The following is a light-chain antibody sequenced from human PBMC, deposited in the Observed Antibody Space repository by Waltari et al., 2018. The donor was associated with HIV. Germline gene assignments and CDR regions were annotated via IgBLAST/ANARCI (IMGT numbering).Light chain of an antibody. V-gene: IGLV2-14*01. CDR3: SSYTSSSTLVV. J-gene: IGLJ2*01. CDR1: SSDVGGHNY. CDR2: EVS. Sequence: QSALTQPASVSGSPGQSITISCTGTSSDVGGHNYVSWYQPHPGKAPKLMIYEVSNRPSGVSNRFSGSKSGNTASLTISGLQAEDEADYYCSSYTSSSTLVVFGGGTKLTVL.